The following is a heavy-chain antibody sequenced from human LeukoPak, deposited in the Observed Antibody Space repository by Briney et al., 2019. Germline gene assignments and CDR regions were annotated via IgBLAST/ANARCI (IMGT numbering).Heavy chain of an antibody. Sequence: SETLSLTCTVSGGSISSYYWSWIRQPAGKGLEWIGRFYTSGSTNYNPSLKSRVTMSVDTSKNQFSLRLSSVTAADTAVYYCARAAPNWNDAFDIWGQGTMVTVSS. CDR3: ARAAPNWNDAFDI. CDR2: FYTSGST. CDR1: GGSISSYY. V-gene: IGHV4-4*07. J-gene: IGHJ3*02. D-gene: IGHD1-1*01.